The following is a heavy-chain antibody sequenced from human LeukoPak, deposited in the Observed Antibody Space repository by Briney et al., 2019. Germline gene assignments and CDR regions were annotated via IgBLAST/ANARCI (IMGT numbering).Heavy chain of an antibody. CDR1: GGSISSYY. D-gene: IGHD1-26*01. CDR2: IYYSGST. J-gene: IGHJ4*02. Sequence: PSETLSLTCTVSGGSISSYYWSWIRQPPGKGLEWIGYIYYSGSTNYNPSLKSRVTISVDTSKNQFSLKLSSVTAADTAVYYCARRIVGATFDYWGQGTLVTVS. CDR3: ARRIVGATFDY. V-gene: IGHV4-59*01.